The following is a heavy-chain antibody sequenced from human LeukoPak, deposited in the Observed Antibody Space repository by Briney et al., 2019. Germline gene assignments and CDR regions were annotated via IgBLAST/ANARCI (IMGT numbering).Heavy chain of an antibody. CDR3: ARPVLGGAFDI. CDR2: ISSSSSYI. V-gene: IGHV3-21*01. Sequence: GGSLRPSCAASGFTFSSYSMNWVRQAPGKGLEWVSSISSSSSYIYYADSVKGRFTISRDNAKNSLYLQMNSLRAEDTAVYYCARPVLGGAFDIWGQGTMVTVSS. J-gene: IGHJ3*02. CDR1: GFTFSSYS. D-gene: IGHD2-8*02.